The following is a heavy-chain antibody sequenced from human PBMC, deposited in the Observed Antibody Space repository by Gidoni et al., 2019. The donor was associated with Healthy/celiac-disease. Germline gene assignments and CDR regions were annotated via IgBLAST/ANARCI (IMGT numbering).Heavy chain of an antibody. Sequence: EVQLVESGGGLVQPGGSLRLSCAASGFTVSSNYMSWVRQAPGKGLEWVSVIYSGGSTYYADSVKGRFTISRDNSKNTLYLQMNSLRAEDTAVYYCARDLREAPYDSSGYSDYWGQGTLVTVSS. CDR2: IYSGGST. D-gene: IGHD3-22*01. V-gene: IGHV3-66*01. CDR1: GFTVSSNY. J-gene: IGHJ4*02. CDR3: ARDLREAPYDSSGYSDY.